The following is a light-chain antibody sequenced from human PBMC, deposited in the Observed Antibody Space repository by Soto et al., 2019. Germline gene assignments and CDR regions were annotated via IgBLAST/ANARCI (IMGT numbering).Light chain of an antibody. CDR1: SSDVGGYEY. V-gene: IGLV2-14*01. CDR3: SSYRINPHVS. CDR2: AVT. Sequence: QSALTQPASVSGSPGQSITISCTGTSSDVGGYEYVSWYQQHPGKAPKLMIYAVTNRPSGVSDRFSGSKSGNTASLTISGLQAEDEAVYYCSSYRINPHVSFGGGTKLTVL. J-gene: IGLJ2*01.